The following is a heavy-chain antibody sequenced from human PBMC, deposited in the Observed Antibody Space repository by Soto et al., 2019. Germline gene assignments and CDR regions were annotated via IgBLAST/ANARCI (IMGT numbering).Heavy chain of an antibody. D-gene: IGHD1-26*01. Sequence: QITLKESGPTLVKPTQTLTLTCTFSGFSLTTSGVGVGWIRQPPGKALEWLALIYWDDDKRYSPSLKSRLTITKDTSKNQVVLTMTNMDPVDTATYYCAHSTPSGSYSVYWYFDLWGRGTLVTVSS. J-gene: IGHJ2*01. CDR3: AHSTPSGSYSVYWYFDL. CDR2: IYWDDDK. CDR1: GFSLTTSGVG. V-gene: IGHV2-5*02.